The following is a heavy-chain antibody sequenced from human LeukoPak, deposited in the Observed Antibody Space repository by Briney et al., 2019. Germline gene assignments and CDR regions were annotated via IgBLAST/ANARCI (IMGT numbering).Heavy chain of an antibody. J-gene: IGHJ6*03. CDR3: ARSHGTYYYGSGSYPPYYYYYYMDV. CDR1: GYIFDTHD. Sequence: GGSRRLSCGASGYIFDTHDMHWVRQAPGKGLEWVAFIRYDGSNKYYADSVKGRFTISGDNSKNTLYLQMNSLRAEDTAVYYCARSHGTYYYGSGSYPPYYYYYYMDVWGKGTTVTISS. D-gene: IGHD3-10*01. CDR2: IRYDGSNK. V-gene: IGHV3-30*02.